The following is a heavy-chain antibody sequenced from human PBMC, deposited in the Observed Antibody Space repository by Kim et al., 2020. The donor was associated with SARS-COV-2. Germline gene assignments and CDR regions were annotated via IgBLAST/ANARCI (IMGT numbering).Heavy chain of an antibody. CDR3: ARGFGMLRGVLFAY. CDR1: GYTFNNYD. Sequence: ASVKVSCKASGYTFNNYDISWVRQAPGQGPEWMGWMNPNSGNTGYAQKFQGRVTMTRSTSTSTAYMELSSLRADDTAVYFCARGFGMLRGVLFAYWGQGTLVTVSS. J-gene: IGHJ4*02. V-gene: IGHV1-8*02. D-gene: IGHD3-10*01. CDR2: MNPNSGNT.